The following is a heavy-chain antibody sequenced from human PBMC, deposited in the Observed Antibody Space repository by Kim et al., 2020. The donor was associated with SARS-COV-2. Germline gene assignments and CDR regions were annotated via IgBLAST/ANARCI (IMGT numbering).Heavy chain of an antibody. CDR3: ARDLFWSGYYYYFDF. D-gene: IGHD3-3*01. Sequence: PSLKRRVTMSVDTSKNQFSLKLSSVTAADTAVYYCARDLFWSGYYYYFDFWGQGTLVTVSS. J-gene: IGHJ4*02. V-gene: IGHV4-4*06.